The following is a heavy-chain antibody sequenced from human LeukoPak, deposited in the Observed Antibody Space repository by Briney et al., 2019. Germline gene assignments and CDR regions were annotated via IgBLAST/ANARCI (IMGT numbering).Heavy chain of an antibody. CDR2: ISGSGGST. J-gene: IGHJ4*02. CDR3: AKDRIPGEGLFDY. Sequence: GASLRLSCAASGFAFSSYAMSWVRQAPGKGLEWGSAISGSGGSTYYADSVKGRFTISRDNSKNTLYLQMNSLRAEDTAVYYCAKDRIPGEGLFDYWGQGTLVTVSS. V-gene: IGHV3-23*01. D-gene: IGHD7-27*01. CDR1: GFAFSSYA.